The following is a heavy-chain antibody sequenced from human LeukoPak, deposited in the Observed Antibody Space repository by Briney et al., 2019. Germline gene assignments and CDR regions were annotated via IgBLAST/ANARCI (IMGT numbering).Heavy chain of an antibody. CDR1: GYTLTELS. Sequence: ASVKVSCKVSGYTLTELSIHWVRQAPGKGLEWMGGFDPEDGETIYAHKFQGRVTMTEDTSTDTAYMELSSLRSEDTAVYYCAGGDAEYFLHWGQGTLVTVSS. D-gene: IGHD4-17*01. J-gene: IGHJ1*01. V-gene: IGHV1-24*01. CDR3: AGGDAEYFLH. CDR2: FDPEDGET.